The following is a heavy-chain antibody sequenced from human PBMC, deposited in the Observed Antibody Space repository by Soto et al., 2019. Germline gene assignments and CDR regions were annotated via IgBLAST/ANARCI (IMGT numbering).Heavy chain of an antibody. V-gene: IGHV4-31*02. D-gene: IGHD3-22*01. CDR2: IYYSGGT. J-gene: IGHJ5*02. Sequence: SETLTLTCTVSGASIGSGDNYWSWIRQHPGKGLEWIGYIYYSGGTYYNPSLKSRVTISVDTSKNQFSLELSSVTAADTAVYYFASIYDSSGYYYGNNWFDPWGQGTLVTVSS. CDR3: ASIYDSSGYYYGNNWFDP. CDR1: GASIGSGDNY.